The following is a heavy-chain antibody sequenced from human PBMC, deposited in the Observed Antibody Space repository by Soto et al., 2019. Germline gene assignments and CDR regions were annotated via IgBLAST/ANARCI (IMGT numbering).Heavy chain of an antibody. J-gene: IGHJ4*02. D-gene: IGHD6-13*01. CDR3: ARGVKGKKHQLVPYFDF. Sequence: PGGSLRLSCAASGFTVSSNYMSWVRQAPGEGLEWVSILYTSGSTYYADSVKGRFTISRDNSKNTLFLQMNSLRAEDTAVYFCARGVKGKKHQLVPYFDFGGQGTLVTVSS. V-gene: IGHV3-53*01. CDR1: GFTVSSNY. CDR2: LYTSGST.